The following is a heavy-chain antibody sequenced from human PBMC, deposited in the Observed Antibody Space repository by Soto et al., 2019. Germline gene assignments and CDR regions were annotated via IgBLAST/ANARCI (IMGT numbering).Heavy chain of an antibody. V-gene: IGHV1-18*01. CDR1: GYTFTTYG. D-gene: IGHD2-15*01. Sequence: QVQLVQSGGEVKKPGASVKVSCKTSGYTFTTYGISWVRQAPGQGLEWIGWINTHNGDTEYAQNFQGRVTMTTDPSTTTAYMDLRSLRSDDTAVYYCAREGSRPYYYYGMDVWGQGTTVTVSS. CDR2: INTHNGDT. J-gene: IGHJ6*02. CDR3: AREGSRPYYYYGMDV.